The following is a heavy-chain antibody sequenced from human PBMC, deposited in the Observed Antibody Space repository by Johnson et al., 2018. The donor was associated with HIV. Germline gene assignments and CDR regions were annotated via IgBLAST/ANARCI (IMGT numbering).Heavy chain of an antibody. CDR1: GFTFSDYY. J-gene: IGHJ3*02. CDR3: ARRTVTALFDI. CDR2: ISSSGDII. Sequence: QMQLVESGGGLVKPGGSLRLSCAASGFTFSDYYMTWIRQAPGKGLGWLSFISSSGDIIRYADSVKGRFTISRDNAKNSLILQMNSLWDEDTAVYYCARRTVTALFDIWGQGTLVTVSS. D-gene: IGHD4-17*01. V-gene: IGHV3-11*04.